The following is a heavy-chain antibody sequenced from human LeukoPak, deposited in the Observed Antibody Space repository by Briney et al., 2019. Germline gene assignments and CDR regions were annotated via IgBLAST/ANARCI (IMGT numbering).Heavy chain of an antibody. J-gene: IGHJ2*01. CDR1: GFTFWTYW. V-gene: IGHV3-74*01. Sequence: GGSLRLSCEASGFTFWTYWMHWVRQAPGEGLVWVSRIHGTESYTAYADSVKGRFTISRDNAKNTLSLHMSSLRAEDAAIYYCVRETYGAGNRSFDLWGRGTLVVVSS. D-gene: IGHD3-10*01. CDR3: VRETYGAGNRSFDL. CDR2: IHGTESYT.